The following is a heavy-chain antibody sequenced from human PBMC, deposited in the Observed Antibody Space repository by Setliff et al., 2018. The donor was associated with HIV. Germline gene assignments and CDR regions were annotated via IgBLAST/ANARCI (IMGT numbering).Heavy chain of an antibody. CDR2: ISYDGSNK. D-gene: IGHD6-13*01. V-gene: IGHV3-30*04. CDR3: AREVAADGTCFDY. Sequence: PGGSLRLSCAASGFTFSNSAMHWVRQAPGKGLGWVAGISYDGSNKYYTDSVKGRFTISRDNSKNTLYLQMNSLRAEDSAVYYCAREVAADGTCFDYWGQGALVTVSS. CDR1: GFTFSNSA. J-gene: IGHJ4*01.